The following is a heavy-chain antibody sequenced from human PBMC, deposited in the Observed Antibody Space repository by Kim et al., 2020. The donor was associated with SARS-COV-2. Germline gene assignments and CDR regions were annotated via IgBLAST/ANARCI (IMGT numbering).Heavy chain of an antibody. CDR3: ARDGVATIGVSDF. D-gene: IGHD5-12*01. CDR2: ISSRSGYT. Sequence: GGSLRLSCAASGFTFSDYSMSWIRQAPGKGLEWVSHISSRSGYTNYADSVKGRFTISRDNAKNSLYLQLNSLRAEDTAVYYCARDGVATIGVSDFWGQGTLVTVSS. J-gene: IGHJ4*02. V-gene: IGHV3-11*05. CDR1: GFTFSDYS.